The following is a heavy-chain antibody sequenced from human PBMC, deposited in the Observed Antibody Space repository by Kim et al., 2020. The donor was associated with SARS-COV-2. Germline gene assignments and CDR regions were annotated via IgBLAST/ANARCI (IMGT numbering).Heavy chain of an antibody. CDR3: ARGLHAYSYD. J-gene: IGHJ4*02. CDR2: ST. Sequence: STNYKPSLKRRVTISVDTSKNQFSLKLSSVTAADAAVYYCARGLHAYSYDWGQGTLVTVSS. D-gene: IGHD5-18*01. V-gene: IGHV4-34*01.